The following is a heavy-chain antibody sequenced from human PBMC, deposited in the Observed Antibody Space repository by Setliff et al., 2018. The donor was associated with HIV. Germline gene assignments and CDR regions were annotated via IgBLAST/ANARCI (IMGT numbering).Heavy chain of an antibody. Sequence: GGSLRLSCAASGFTFGDYYMTWIRQAPGKGLEWVSYISDSGNTISYADSVKGRFTISRDNAKNSLFLEMNSLRAEDTALYFCARAYYSSGSADYWGQGTLVTVSS. CDR3: ARAYYSSGSADY. CDR2: ISDSGNTI. D-gene: IGHD6-19*01. CDR1: GFTFGDYY. V-gene: IGHV3-11*04. J-gene: IGHJ4*02.